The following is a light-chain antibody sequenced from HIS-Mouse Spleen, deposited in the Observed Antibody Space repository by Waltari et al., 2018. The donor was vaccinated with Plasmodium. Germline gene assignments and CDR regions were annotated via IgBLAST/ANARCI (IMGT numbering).Light chain of an antibody. CDR1: QRVSSN. V-gene: IGKV3-15*01. CDR2: GAS. CDR3: QQYNNWSFT. J-gene: IGKJ3*01. Sequence: EIVLTHSPATLSVSPGERATPSCSASQRVSSNLAWYQQKPGQAPRLLIYGASTRATGIPARFSGSGSGTEFTLTISSLQSEDFAVYYCQQYNNWSFTFGPGTKVDIK.